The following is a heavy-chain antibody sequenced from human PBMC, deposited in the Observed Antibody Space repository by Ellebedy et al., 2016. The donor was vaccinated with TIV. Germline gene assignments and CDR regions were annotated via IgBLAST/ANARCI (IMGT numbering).Heavy chain of an antibody. V-gene: IGHV1-8*01. D-gene: IGHD1-7*01. CDR3: ARDRRVTGTKSP. CDR1: GYTFTSYD. CDR2: MNPSSGNT. J-gene: IGHJ5*02. Sequence: AASVKVSCKASGYTFTSYDINWVRQASGQGLEWMGWMNPSSGNTGYAQKFQGRVTMTRNTSITTAHMELSSLRSEDTAVYYCARDRRVTGTKSPWGQGTLVTVSS.